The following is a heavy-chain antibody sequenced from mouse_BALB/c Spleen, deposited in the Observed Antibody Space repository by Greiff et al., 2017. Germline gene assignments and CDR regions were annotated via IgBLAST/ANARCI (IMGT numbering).Heavy chain of an antibody. D-gene: IGHD2-1*01. J-gene: IGHJ2*01. V-gene: IGHV5-17*02. CDR2: ISSGSSTI. Sequence: EVKLVESGGGLVQPGGSRKLSCAASGFTFSSFGMHWVRQAPEKGLEWVAYISSGSSTIYYADTVKGRFTISRDNPKNTLFLQMTSLRSEDTAMYYCAREMEDGNYGYWGQGTTLTVSS. CDR3: AREMEDGNYGY. CDR1: GFTFSSFG.